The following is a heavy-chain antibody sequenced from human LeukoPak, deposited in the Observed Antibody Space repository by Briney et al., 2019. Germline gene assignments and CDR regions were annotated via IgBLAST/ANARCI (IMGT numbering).Heavy chain of an antibody. V-gene: IGHV3-23*01. CDR2: ISGSGGST. J-gene: IGHJ4*02. D-gene: IGHD7-27*01. CDR1: GFTFRSYA. Sequence: GGSLRLSCAASGFTFRSYAMTWGRQAPGKGPEWVSAISGSGGSTYYADSVKGRFTISRDNSKNTLYLQMNSLRAEDTAVYYCAKDVLGIDFWGQGTLVTVSS. CDR3: AKDVLGIDF.